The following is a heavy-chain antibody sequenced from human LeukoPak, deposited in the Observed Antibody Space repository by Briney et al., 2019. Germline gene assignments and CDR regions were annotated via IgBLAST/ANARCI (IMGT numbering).Heavy chain of an antibody. Sequence: RPSETLSLTCTVSGGSISSGDYYWSWIRQPPGKGLEWIGYIYHSETTYYNPSLKSRVTVSVDTSKNQFSLKLSSVTAADTAVYYCARATIVPAAINWFDPWGQGTLGTVSS. D-gene: IGHD2-2*02. J-gene: IGHJ5*02. CDR2: IYHSETT. V-gene: IGHV4-30-4*01. CDR1: GGSISSGDYY. CDR3: ARATIVPAAINWFDP.